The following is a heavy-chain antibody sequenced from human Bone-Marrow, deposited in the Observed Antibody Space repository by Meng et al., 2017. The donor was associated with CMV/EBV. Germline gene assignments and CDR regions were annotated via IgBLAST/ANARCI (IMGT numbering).Heavy chain of an antibody. D-gene: IGHD3-9*01. CDR3: ARDRFYDILTGYYEGGGMDV. V-gene: IGHV3-21*01. Sequence: GESLKISCAASGFTVSSSYLSWVRQAPGKGLEWVSSISSSSSYIYYADSVKGRFTISRDNSKNTLYLQMNSLRAEDTAVYYCARDRFYDILTGYYEGGGMDVWGQGTTVTVSS. CDR2: ISSSSSYI. J-gene: IGHJ6*02. CDR1: GFTVSSSY.